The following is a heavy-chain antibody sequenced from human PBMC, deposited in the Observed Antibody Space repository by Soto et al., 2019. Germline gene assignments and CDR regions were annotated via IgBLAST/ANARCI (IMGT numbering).Heavy chain of an antibody. V-gene: IGHV5-51*01. J-gene: IGHJ4*02. Sequence: PGESLKISGKGSGYSFSNYWIGWVRQMPGKGLEWMGIIYPGDSDTRYSPSFQGQVTISADKSVSTAYLQWSSLKASDTAMYYCATWYTSGLYYFDHWGQGTQVTVSS. CDR1: GYSFSNYW. CDR3: ATWYTSGLYYFDH. CDR2: IYPGDSDT. D-gene: IGHD6-19*01.